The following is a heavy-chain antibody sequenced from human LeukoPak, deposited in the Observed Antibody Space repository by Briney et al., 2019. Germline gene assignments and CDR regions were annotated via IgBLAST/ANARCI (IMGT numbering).Heavy chain of an antibody. CDR1: GFTFSSYG. CDR3: ARELSGDQKDYYYYYGMDV. Sequence: PGRSLRLSCAASGFTFSSYGMHWVRQAPGKGLEWVAVIRYDGSNKYYGDSVKGRFTISRDNSKNTLYLQMNSLRAEDTAVYYCARELSGDQKDYYYYYGMDVWGQGNTVTVSS. J-gene: IGHJ6*02. V-gene: IGHV3-33*01. CDR2: IRYDGSNK. D-gene: IGHD4-17*01.